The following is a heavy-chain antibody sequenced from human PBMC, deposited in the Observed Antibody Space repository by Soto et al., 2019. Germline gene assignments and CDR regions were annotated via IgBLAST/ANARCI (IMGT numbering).Heavy chain of an antibody. CDR2: INHSGST. D-gene: IGHD4-17*01. J-gene: IGHJ4*02. CDR1: GGSISGYY. CDR3: ARAPGATVTTSLDY. V-gene: IGHV4-34*01. Sequence: PSETLSLTCAVSGGSISGYYWSWIRQPPGKGLEWIGEINHSGSTNYNPSLKSRVTISVDTSKNQFSLKLSSVTAADTAVYYCARAPGATVTTSLDYWGQGTLVTVSS.